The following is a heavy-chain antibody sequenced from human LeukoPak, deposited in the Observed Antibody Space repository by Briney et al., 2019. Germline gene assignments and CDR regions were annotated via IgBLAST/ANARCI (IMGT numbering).Heavy chain of an antibody. CDR3: AKLSGYSYGYVSDY. D-gene: IGHD5-18*01. CDR2: ISGSGGST. V-gene: IGHV3-23*01. J-gene: IGHJ4*02. CDR1: GFSFSSYA. Sequence: GGSMRLSWAASGFSFSSYAMIWVRQAPGKGLEWVSAISGSGGSTYYADSVKGRFTISRDNSKDTLYLQMNSLRAEDTAVYYCAKLSGYSYGYVSDYWGQGTLVTVSS.